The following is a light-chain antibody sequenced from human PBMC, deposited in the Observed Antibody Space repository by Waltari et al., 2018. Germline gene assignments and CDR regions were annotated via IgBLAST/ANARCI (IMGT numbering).Light chain of an antibody. CDR1: QSVGRA. Sequence: SCRASQSVGRALAWYQQKPGQAPRLLIYDTATRATGITDRFSGSGSGTDVSLTISRVEAEDFAVYYCQMYVRLPVTFGQGTKVEVK. CDR3: QMYVRLPVT. V-gene: IGKV3D-15*01. J-gene: IGKJ1*01. CDR2: DTA.